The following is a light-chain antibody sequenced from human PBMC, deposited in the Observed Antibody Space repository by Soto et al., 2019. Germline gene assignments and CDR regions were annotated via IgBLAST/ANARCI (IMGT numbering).Light chain of an antibody. J-gene: IGKJ1*01. Sequence: EVVVTQSPGTLSLSPGERATLSCRAGQSVTSDYLAWYQQKPGQSPRLLMSGASRRATGVPDRFSGSGSGTDFTLTISRLEPEDFAVYYCQHYGHALWAFGQGTKVEIK. CDR3: QHYGHALWA. CDR1: QSVTSDY. CDR2: GAS. V-gene: IGKV3-20*01.